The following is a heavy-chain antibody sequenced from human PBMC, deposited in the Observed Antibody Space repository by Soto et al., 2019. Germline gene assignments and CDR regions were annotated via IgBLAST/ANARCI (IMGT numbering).Heavy chain of an antibody. V-gene: IGHV4-59*03. CDR1: GGSITGYY. CDR3: ARLGLTGPPVQYPRYGLDV. Sequence: QVQLQESGPGLVKPSETLSLTCTVSGGSITGYYWSWIRQPPGKGLEFIGYIYHSGATEYTPSLKRRGTISVDKSENQFSLQRRSVSAADTAMYFCARLGLTGPPVQYPRYGLDVWGQGATVTVSS. CDR2: IYHSGAT. J-gene: IGHJ6*02. D-gene: IGHD3-9*01.